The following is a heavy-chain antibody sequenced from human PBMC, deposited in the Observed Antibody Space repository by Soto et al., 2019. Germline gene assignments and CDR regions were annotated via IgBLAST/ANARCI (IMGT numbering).Heavy chain of an antibody. J-gene: IGHJ4*02. CDR1: GFNFSNHW. Sequence: LRLSCAASGFNFSNHWMHWVRQRPAEGLVWVSRITSDGKSKAYAESVKGRFAISRDNAKNTLYLQMNGLTAEDTAMYYCARDPPAFHSAFDYWGQGTLVTVSS. CDR3: ARDPPAFHSAFDY. V-gene: IGHV3-74*01. D-gene: IGHD4-4*01. CDR2: ITSDGKSK.